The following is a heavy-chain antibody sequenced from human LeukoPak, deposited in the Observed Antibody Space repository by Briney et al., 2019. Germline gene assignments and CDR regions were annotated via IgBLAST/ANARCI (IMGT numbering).Heavy chain of an antibody. CDR3: ARDPVGDSGSSTGVFDY. CDR1: GFTFSSYS. V-gene: IGHV3-21*04. D-gene: IGHD1-26*01. J-gene: IGHJ4*02. CDR2: ISSSSSYI. Sequence: PGGSLRLSCAASGFTFSSYSMNWVRQAPGKGLEWVSSISSSSSYIYYADSVKGRFTISRDNAKNSLYLQMNSLRAEDTAVYYCARDPVGDSGSSTGVFDYWGQGTLVTVSS.